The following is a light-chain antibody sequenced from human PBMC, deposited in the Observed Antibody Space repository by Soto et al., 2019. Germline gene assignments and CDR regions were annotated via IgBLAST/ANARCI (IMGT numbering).Light chain of an antibody. CDR2: AAS. Sequence: EIVLTQSPGTLSLSPGERATLSCGASQSVSSTLLAWYQQRPGQAPRLLIYAASRRATGIPDRFSGSGSGTDFTLTIIRLEPEDFAVYYCQHYGSSLWTFGQGTKVEIK. CDR3: QHYGSSLWT. J-gene: IGKJ1*01. CDR1: QSVSSTL. V-gene: IGKV3-20*01.